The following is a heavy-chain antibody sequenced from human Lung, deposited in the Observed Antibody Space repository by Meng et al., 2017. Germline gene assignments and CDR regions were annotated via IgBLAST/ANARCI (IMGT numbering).Heavy chain of an antibody. D-gene: IGHD6-13*01. Sequence: LRQSGAAVKTPGTSVKVSCQASGYTFPDYLLHWVRRAPGQGLEWMGRINPKSGDTHYAQRFQGRVTMTGDTSISTAYMELSGLRSDDTAMYYCAKDEDISAAGKLFGDYWGQGTLVTVSS. J-gene: IGHJ4*02. CDR2: INPKSGDT. V-gene: IGHV1-2*06. CDR1: GYTFPDYL. CDR3: AKDEDISAAGKLFGDY.